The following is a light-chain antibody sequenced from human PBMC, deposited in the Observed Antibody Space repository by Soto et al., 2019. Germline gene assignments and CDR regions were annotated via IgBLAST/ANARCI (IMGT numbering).Light chain of an antibody. CDR1: SSDVGNYNF. Sequence: QSVLTQPRSVSGSPGQSVTISCTGTSSDVGNYNFVSWYQQHPGKAPKLMIYDVSERPSGVPDRFSASKSGNTASLTISGLQADDEADYYCCSYAGGYTYVFGTGTKVTVL. CDR3: CSYAGGYTYV. CDR2: DVS. J-gene: IGLJ1*01. V-gene: IGLV2-11*01.